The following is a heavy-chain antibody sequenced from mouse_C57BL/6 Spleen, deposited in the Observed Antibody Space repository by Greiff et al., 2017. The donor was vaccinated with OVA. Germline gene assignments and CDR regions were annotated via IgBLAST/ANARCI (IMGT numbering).Heavy chain of an antibody. D-gene: IGHD1-1*01. Sequence: QVHVKQSGAELVRPGTSVKVSCKASGYAFTNYLIEWVKQRPGQGLEWIGVINPGSGGTNYNEKFKGKATLTADQSSSTAYLQLSSLTSEDSAVYFCARDDYYGSRGAYWGQGTTLTVSS. CDR3: ARDDYYGSRGAY. J-gene: IGHJ2*01. CDR1: GYAFTNYL. V-gene: IGHV1-54*01. CDR2: INPGSGGT.